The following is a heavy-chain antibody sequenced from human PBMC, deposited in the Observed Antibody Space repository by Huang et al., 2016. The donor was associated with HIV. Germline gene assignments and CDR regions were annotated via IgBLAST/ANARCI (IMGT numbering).Heavy chain of an antibody. Sequence: EVQLVQSGAEVKKPGESLKISCKGSGYRFRSNWIGWVRHMHGKGLEWMGSIYPGDSYTRYTPSFQGQVTISADKSINTAYLQWSSLKASDTAMYYCARLIGSPSFYYGLDVWGQGTTVTVSS. CDR3: ARLIGSPSFYYGLDV. J-gene: IGHJ6*02. CDR1: GYRFRSNW. V-gene: IGHV5-51*01. D-gene: IGHD3-10*01. CDR2: IYPGDSYT.